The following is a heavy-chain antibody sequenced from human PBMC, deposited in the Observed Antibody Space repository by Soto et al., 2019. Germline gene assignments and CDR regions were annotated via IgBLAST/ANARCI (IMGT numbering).Heavy chain of an antibody. CDR1: GGSISSSSYY. V-gene: IGHV4-39*01. J-gene: IGHJ5*02. Sequence: SETLFLTCTVSGGSISSSSYYRGWIRQPPGKGLEWIGSIYYSGSTYYNPSLKSRVTISVDTSKNQFSLKLSSVTAADTAVYYCASYFWSGYYTSTYNWFDPWGQGTLVTVSS. CDR3: ASYFWSGYYTSTYNWFDP. CDR2: IYYSGST. D-gene: IGHD3-3*01.